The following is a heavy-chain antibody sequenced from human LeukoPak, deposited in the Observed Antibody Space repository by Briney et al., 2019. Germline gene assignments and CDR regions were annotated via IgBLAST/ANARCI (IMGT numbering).Heavy chain of an antibody. CDR3: ARVTISGWYVRRLDY. Sequence: SETLSLTCAVYGGSFSRYYWSWIRHPPRKGLEWIGEINHSGSTNYNPSLKSRVTISVDTSKNQFSLKLSSVTAADTAVYYCARVTISGWYVRRLDYWGQGTLVTVSS. D-gene: IGHD6-19*01. V-gene: IGHV4-34*01. CDR1: GGSFSRYY. J-gene: IGHJ4*02. CDR2: INHSGST.